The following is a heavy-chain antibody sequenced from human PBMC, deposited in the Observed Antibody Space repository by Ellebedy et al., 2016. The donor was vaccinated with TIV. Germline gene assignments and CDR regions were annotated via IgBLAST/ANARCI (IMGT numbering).Heavy chain of an antibody. J-gene: IGHJ4*02. D-gene: IGHD2-2*01. CDR3: ARDGVVVPAASDY. V-gene: IGHV3-23*01. CDR1: GFTFTNYA. CDR2: LSGSGGGA. Sequence: GGSLRLSXAASGFTFTNYAMSWVRQAPGQGLEWVSGLSGSGGGAYYADSVRGRFTVFRDNSKNTLYLQMNSLRAEDTAVYYCARDGVVVPAASDYWGQGTLVTVSS.